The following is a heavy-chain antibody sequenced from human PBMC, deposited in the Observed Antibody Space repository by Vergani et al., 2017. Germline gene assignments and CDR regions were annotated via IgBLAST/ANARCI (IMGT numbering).Heavy chain of an antibody. CDR3: ARAVYSSGWFYYYYYYMDV. J-gene: IGHJ6*03. CDR1: GYSFTSYW. D-gene: IGHD6-19*01. Sequence: EVQLVQSGAEVKKPGESLRISCKGSGYSFTSYWISWVRQMPGKGLEWMGRIDPSDSYTNYSPSFQGHVTISADKSISTAYLQWSSLKASDTAMYYCARAVYSSGWFYYYYYYMDVWGKGTTVTVSS. V-gene: IGHV5-10-1*03. CDR2: IDPSDSYT.